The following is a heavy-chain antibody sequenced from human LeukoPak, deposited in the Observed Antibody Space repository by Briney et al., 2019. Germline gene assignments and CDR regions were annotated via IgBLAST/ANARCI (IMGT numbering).Heavy chain of an antibody. D-gene: IGHD6-13*01. Sequence: SETLSLTCTVYGDSISSHYWNWIRLPPGKGLEWIGYVYKSGSTNYNPSLKSRVTISVDTSKNQFSLKLSSVTAADTAVYYCARVVSDSSSWYDYWGQGTLVTVSS. CDR3: ARVVSDSSSWYDY. V-gene: IGHV4-59*11. CDR2: VYKSGST. CDR1: GDSISSHY. J-gene: IGHJ4*02.